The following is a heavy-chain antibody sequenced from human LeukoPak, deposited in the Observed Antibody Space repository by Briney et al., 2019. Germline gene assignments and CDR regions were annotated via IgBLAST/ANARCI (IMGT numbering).Heavy chain of an antibody. CDR3: ARGGGSYSAIYFDY. V-gene: IGHV3-21*01. D-gene: IGHD1-26*01. Sequence: SGGSLRLSCAASGFTLSSYSMNWVRQAPGKGLEWVSSISSSSSYIYYADSVKGRFTISRDNAKNSLYLQMNSLRAEDTAVYYCARGGGSYSAIYFDYWGQGTLVTVSS. CDR2: ISSSSSYI. CDR1: GFTLSSYS. J-gene: IGHJ4*02.